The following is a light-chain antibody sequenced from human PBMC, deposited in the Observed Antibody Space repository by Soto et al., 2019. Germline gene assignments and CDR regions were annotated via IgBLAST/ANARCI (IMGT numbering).Light chain of an antibody. V-gene: IGKV1-33*01. CDR3: QQYDNRPPYT. CDR1: QDISNY. J-gene: IGKJ2*01. Sequence: DIQMTQSPSSLSASVGDRVTITCQESQDISNYLNWYQQKPGKAPKLLIYDASNLETGVPSRFSGSGSGTDFTFTISSLQAEDIATFYCQQYDNRPPYTFGQGTKLEIK. CDR2: DAS.